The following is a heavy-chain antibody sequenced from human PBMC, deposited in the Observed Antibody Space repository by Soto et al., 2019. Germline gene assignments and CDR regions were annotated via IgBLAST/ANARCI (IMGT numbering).Heavy chain of an antibody. Sequence: GSLRLSGTSSGFTFSSHGMSWVRQAPGKGLEWVSGISVSGGVTSYADSVKGRFAISSDISKNTLYLQMNSLSAEDTAVYYCAKESTTVIRGITVFDYWGQGALVTVSS. V-gene: IGHV3-23*01. CDR2: ISVSGGVT. CDR1: GFTFSSHG. J-gene: IGHJ4*02. D-gene: IGHD3-10*01. CDR3: AKESTTVIRGITVFDY.